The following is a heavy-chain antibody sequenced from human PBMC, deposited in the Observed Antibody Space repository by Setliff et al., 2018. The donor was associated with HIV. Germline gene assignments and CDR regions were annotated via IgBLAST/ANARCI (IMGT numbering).Heavy chain of an antibody. D-gene: IGHD6-13*01. J-gene: IGHJ4*02. CDR1: DGSISTGSYY. Sequence: PSETLSLTCTVADGSISTGSYYWSWVRQPAGRGLEWIGRIYTSGSTNYNPSLKSRVTMSVDTSKNQFSLKLSSVTAADTAVYYCASPASDSSTVNGADYWGQGTLVTVSS. V-gene: IGHV4-61*02. CDR2: IYTSGST. CDR3: ASPASDSSTVNGADY.